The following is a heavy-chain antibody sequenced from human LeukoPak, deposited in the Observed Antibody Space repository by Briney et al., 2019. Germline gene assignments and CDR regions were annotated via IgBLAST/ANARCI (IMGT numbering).Heavy chain of an antibody. J-gene: IGHJ4*02. V-gene: IGHV3-48*04. CDR1: GFTFSSYS. Sequence: PGGSLRLSCAASGFTFSSYSMNWVRQAPGKGLEWVSYISSSSSTIYYADSVKGRFTISRDNAKNSLYLQMNSLRAEDTAVYYCAREGPLRWLQTTLDYWGRGTLVTVSS. CDR3: AREGPLRWLQTTLDY. CDR2: ISSSSSTI. D-gene: IGHD5-24*01.